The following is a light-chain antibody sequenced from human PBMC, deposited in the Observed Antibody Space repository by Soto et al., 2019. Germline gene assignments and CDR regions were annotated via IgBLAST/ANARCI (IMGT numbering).Light chain of an antibody. CDR1: SSDVGDYNY. Sequence: QSALTQPASVSGSPGQSITISCTGPSSDVGDYNYVSWYQEHPGQVPKLIIFEVTTRPSGVSDRFSGSRSGNTASLTISGLQAEDEADYYCLSHTGSRTLFGGGTQLTVL. CDR2: EVT. V-gene: IGLV2-14*01. CDR3: LSHTGSRTL. J-gene: IGLJ3*02.